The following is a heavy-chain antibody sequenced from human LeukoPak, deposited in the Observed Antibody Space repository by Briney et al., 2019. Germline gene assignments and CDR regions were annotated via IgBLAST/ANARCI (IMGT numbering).Heavy chain of an antibody. CDR3: AADLPPGYYDFCRGYYYGMGV. J-gene: IGHJ6*02. Sequence: SVKVSCKASGFTFTNSAVQWVRQARGQRLEWIGWIVVGSGNTNYAQKFQERVTITRDMSTSTAYMELSSLRSEDTAVYHCAADLPPGYYDFCRGYYYGMGVWGQGTTGTVSS. D-gene: IGHD3-3*01. CDR1: GFTFTNSA. V-gene: IGHV1-58*01. CDR2: IVVGSGNT.